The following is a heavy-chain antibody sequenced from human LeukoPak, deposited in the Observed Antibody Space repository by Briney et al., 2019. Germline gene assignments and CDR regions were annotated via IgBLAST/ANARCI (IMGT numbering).Heavy chain of an antibody. V-gene: IGHV3-23*01. Sequence: PGGSLRLSCAASRFTFSTFPMGWVRQAPGKGLEWVSAISAGGDRTFYADSVKGRFTISRDNSKNTLYVQMNSLRAEDTAVYYCARDPVYYDFWSGYFDSWGQGIQVTVSS. CDR2: ISAGGDRT. J-gene: IGHJ4*02. D-gene: IGHD3-3*01. CDR3: ARDPVYYDFWSGYFDS. CDR1: RFTFSTFP.